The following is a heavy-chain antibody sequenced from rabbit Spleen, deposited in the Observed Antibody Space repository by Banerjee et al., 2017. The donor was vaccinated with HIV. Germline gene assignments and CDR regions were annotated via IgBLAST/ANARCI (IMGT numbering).Heavy chain of an antibody. CDR2: IDPVFGIT. CDR3: VRDLGYDDYSEKGYFNL. CDR1: GFDFSSYG. D-gene: IGHD2-1*01. Sequence: QEQLVESGGGLVQPGGSLKLSCKASGFDFSSYGVSWVRQAPGKGLEWIGYIDPVFGITYYANWVNGRFTISSHNAQNTLFLQLNSLTAADTATYFCVRDLGYDDYSEKGYFNLWGQGTLVTVS. V-gene: IGHV1S47*01. J-gene: IGHJ4*01.